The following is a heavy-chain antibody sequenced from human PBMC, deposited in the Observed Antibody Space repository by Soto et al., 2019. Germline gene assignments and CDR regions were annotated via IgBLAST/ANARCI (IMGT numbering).Heavy chain of an antibody. D-gene: IGHD3-10*01. J-gene: IGHJ6*03. CDR2: VSGSGAST. V-gene: IGHV3-23*01. Sequence: EVQLLESGGNLVQPGGSLRLSCAASGFSFSSYAMTWVRQAPGKGLEWVSVVSGSGASTYYADSVQGRFTISRDNSKNTLYLQMNILRVEDTAVYYCAKRVVGERYMDVWGKGTTVTVSS. CDR3: AKRVVGERYMDV. CDR1: GFSFSSYA.